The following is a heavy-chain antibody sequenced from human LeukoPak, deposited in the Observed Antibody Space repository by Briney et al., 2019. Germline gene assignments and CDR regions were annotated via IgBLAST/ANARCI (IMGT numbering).Heavy chain of an antibody. D-gene: IGHD3-9*01. V-gene: IGHV3-30*18. CDR1: GFTFSSYG. J-gene: IGHJ6*02. Sequence: GRSLRLSCAASGFTFSSYGMHWVRQAPGKGLEWVAVISYDGSNKYYADSVKGRFTISRDNSKNTLYLQMNSLRAEDTAVYYCAKDGYYDILTGYSNYYYYGMDVWGQGTTVTVSS. CDR3: AKDGYYDILTGYSNYYYYGMDV. CDR2: ISYDGSNK.